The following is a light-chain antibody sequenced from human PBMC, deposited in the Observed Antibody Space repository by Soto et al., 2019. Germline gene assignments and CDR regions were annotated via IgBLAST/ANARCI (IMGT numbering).Light chain of an antibody. Sequence: DIQMTQSPSSLSASVGDRVTLTCRASQSISSYLNWYQQKPGKAPELLIHAASTLQSGVPSRFSGGGSGTDFTLTISSLQPEDFATYSCQQSYSSLTFGQRTRLEIK. J-gene: IGKJ5*01. CDR2: AAS. CDR3: QQSYSSLT. CDR1: QSISSY. V-gene: IGKV1-39*01.